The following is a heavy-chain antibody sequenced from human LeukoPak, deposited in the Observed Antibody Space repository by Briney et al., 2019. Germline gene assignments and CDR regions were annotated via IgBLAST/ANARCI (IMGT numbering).Heavy chain of an antibody. D-gene: IGHD5-18*01. CDR2: IWYDGSNK. J-gene: IGHJ4*02. Sequence: GGSLRLSCAASGFTFSSYAMHWVRQAPGKGLEWVAVIWYDGSNKYYADSVKGRFTISRDNSKNTLYLQMNSLRAEDTAVYYCARGIGYSYVDFDYWGQGILVTVSS. CDR3: ARGIGYSYVDFDY. V-gene: IGHV3-33*01. CDR1: GFTFSSYA.